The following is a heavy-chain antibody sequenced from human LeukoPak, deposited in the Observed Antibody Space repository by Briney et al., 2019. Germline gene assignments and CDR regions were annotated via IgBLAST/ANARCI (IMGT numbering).Heavy chain of an antibody. Sequence: GGSLRLSCAVSGFTFSSYWMTWVRQAPGKGLEWVASIKEDGSEKYYEDSVKGRFTISRDNAKNSLYLQMYSLRAEDTAVYYCAKDHGGIAIWGQGTMVTVSS. CDR1: GFTFSSYW. CDR3: AKDHGGIAI. D-gene: IGHD6-13*01. CDR2: IKEDGSEK. V-gene: IGHV3-7*01. J-gene: IGHJ3*02.